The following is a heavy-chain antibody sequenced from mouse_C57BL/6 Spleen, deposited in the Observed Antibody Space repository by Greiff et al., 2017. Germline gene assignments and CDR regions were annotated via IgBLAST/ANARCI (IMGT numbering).Heavy chain of an antibody. D-gene: IGHD1-1*01. Sequence: DVQLVESGGGLVKPGGSLKLSCAASGFTFSDYGMHWVRQAPEKGLEWVAYISSGSSTIYYADTVKGRFTISRDNAKNTLFLQMTSLRSEDTAMYYCARHGSSYMYYFDYWGQGTTLTVSS. J-gene: IGHJ2*01. V-gene: IGHV5-17*01. CDR2: ISSGSSTI. CDR1: GFTFSDYG. CDR3: ARHGSSYMYYFDY.